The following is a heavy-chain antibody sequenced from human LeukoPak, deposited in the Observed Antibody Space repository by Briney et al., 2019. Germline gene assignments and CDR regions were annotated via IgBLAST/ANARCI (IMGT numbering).Heavy chain of an antibody. J-gene: IGHJ5*02. V-gene: IGHV3-21*01. CDR1: GFTFSSYS. D-gene: IGHD1-26*01. CDR3: AGMVSSGSYPLNWFDP. CDR2: ISSSSSYI. Sequence: GGSLRLSCAASGFTFSSYSMDWVRQAPGKGLEWVSSISSSSSYIYYADSVKGRFTISRDNAKNSLYLQMNSLRAEDTAVYYCAGMVSSGSYPLNWFDPWGQGTLVTVSS.